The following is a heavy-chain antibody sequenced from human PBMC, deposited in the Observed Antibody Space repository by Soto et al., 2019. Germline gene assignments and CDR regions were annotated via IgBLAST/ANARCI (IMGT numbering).Heavy chain of an antibody. D-gene: IGHD5-12*01. Sequence: ASVKVSCKASGYTFTGYYMHWVRRAPGQGLEWMGWINPNSGGTNYAQKFQGWVTMTRDTSISTAYMELSRLRSDDTAVYYCAREFPYESGLAFDIWGQGTMVTVSS. CDR1: GYTFTGYY. V-gene: IGHV1-2*04. J-gene: IGHJ3*02. CDR2: INPNSGGT. CDR3: AREFPYESGLAFDI.